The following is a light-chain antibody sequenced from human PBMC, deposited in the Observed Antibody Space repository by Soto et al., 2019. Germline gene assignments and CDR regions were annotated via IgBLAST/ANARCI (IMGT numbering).Light chain of an antibody. J-gene: IGKJ1*01. CDR3: LQDYSYPRT. CDR1: PAIRNE. V-gene: IGKV1-6*01. CDR2: AAS. Sequence: AIQMTLSPSSLSASVGDRVPITYRASPAIRNELGCYQHKPGRAPTLLVSAASTLQSGVPSRFSGSGSGSDFTLTISSLQAADFAPYYCLQDYSYPRTFGQGTTVEIK.